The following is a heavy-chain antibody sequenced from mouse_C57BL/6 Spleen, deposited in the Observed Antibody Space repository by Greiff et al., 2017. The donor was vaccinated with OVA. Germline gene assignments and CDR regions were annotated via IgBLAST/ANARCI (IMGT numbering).Heavy chain of an antibody. J-gene: IGHJ1*03. V-gene: IGHV1-55*01. Sequence: VQLQQPGAELVKPGASVKMSCKASGYTFTSYWITWVKQRPGQGLEWIGDIYPGSGSTNYHEKFKSKATLTVDTSSSTAYMQLSSLTSEDSAVYYCARSDYYGSSYGYFDVWGTGTTVTVSS. CDR1: GYTFTSYW. CDR3: ARSDYYGSSYGYFDV. CDR2: IYPGSGST. D-gene: IGHD1-1*01.